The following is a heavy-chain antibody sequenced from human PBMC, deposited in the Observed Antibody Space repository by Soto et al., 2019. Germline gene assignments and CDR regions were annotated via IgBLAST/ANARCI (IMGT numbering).Heavy chain of an antibody. CDR1: GYTFTSYA. CDR3: ARALLWFGELPYFDY. CDR2: INAGNGNT. D-gene: IGHD3-10*01. J-gene: IGHJ4*02. Sequence: GASVKVSCKASGYTFTSYAMHWVRQAPGQRLEWMGWINAGNGNTKYSQKFQGRVTITRDTSASTAYMELSSLRSEDTAVYYCARALLWFGELPYFDYWGQGTLVTVSS. V-gene: IGHV1-3*01.